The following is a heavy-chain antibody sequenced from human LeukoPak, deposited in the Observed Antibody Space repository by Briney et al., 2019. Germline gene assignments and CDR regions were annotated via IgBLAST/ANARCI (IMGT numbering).Heavy chain of an antibody. V-gene: IGHV1-18*04. CDR1: GYTFTSYG. J-gene: IGHJ4*02. CDR2: ISAYNGNT. Sequence: ASVKVSCKASGYTFTSYGIRWVRQAPGQGLEWMGWISAYNGNTNYAQKLQGRVTMTTDTSTSTAYMELRSLRSDDTAVYYCARMGEYIVVVVAATPFDYWGQGTLVTVSS. D-gene: IGHD2-15*01. CDR3: ARMGEYIVVVVAATPFDY.